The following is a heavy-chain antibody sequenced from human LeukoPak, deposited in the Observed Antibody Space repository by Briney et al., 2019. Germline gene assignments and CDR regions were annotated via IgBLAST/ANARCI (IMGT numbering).Heavy chain of an antibody. Sequence: GQSLTISCKVSGYSFTSYWIGWVRQMPGKGLEWMGLIYPGDSDTRYSPSFQGPLTTPAHTSINPAYLQGTSLKTSDTAMYYCAMLDDYRSIGDYWRQGSLVTVSS. D-gene: IGHD4-11*01. V-gene: IGHV5-51*03. CDR2: IYPGDSDT. CDR3: AMLDDYRSIGDY. J-gene: IGHJ4*02. CDR1: GYSFTSYW.